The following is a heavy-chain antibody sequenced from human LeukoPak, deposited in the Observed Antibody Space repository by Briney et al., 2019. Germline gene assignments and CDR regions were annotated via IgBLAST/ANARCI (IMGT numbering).Heavy chain of an antibody. CDR1: GDSISYAY. CDR2: CNPSGVD. Sequence: AETLSLTCSVSGDSISYAYGGWIRQSAGKGLECVGRCNPSGVDTYNPSLESRAAIPVDNPKIHLSLDLTPVDPEDTGLYFCARESVLNSRRYQFGQHYFESWGQGTLVSVSS. D-gene: IGHD2-2*01. V-gene: IGHV4-4*07. CDR3: ARESVLNSRRYQFGQHYFES. J-gene: IGHJ4*02.